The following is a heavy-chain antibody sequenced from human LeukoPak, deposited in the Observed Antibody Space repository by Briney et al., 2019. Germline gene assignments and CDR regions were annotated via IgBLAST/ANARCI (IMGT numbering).Heavy chain of an antibody. Sequence: SETLSLXCTVSGDSVSAFYWSWLRQSPGTGLEWIGFIHYPASTAYNPSLKSRVTISLETSRNQLSLMLTSLTPADTAMYYCARGSSDVYWYLDVWGRGTLVTVSS. CDR2: IHYPAST. V-gene: IGHV4-59*02. CDR3: ARGSSDVYWYLDV. CDR1: GDSVSAFY. D-gene: IGHD6-19*01. J-gene: IGHJ2*01.